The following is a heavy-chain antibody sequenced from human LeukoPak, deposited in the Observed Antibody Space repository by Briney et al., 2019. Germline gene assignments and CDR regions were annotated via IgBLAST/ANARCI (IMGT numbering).Heavy chain of an antibody. CDR2: IYSGGTT. CDR1: GFTVTSNY. V-gene: IGHV3-66*01. J-gene: IGHJ6*03. CDR3: ARERDYSNYNYYYMDV. Sequence: GGSLRLSCAASGFTVTSNYMTWVRQAPGKGLECVSVIYSGGTTYYADSVKGRLTISRDNSKNTLYLQMNSLRAEDTAVYYCARERDYSNYNYYYMDVWGKGTTVTVSS. D-gene: IGHD4-11*01.